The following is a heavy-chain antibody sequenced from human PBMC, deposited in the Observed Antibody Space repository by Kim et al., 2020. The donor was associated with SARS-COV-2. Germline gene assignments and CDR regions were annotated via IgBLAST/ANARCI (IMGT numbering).Heavy chain of an antibody. CDR3: SRDPGLAHRDWFDP. D-gene: IGHD3-3*02. CDR1: GFTVTSSH. J-gene: IGHJ5*02. CDR2: MYSGGVT. Sequence: GGSLRLSCAVSGFTVTSSHMSWVRQAPGTGLQWVVVMYSGGVTLYPESVEGRFSVSRDNSKNTVYLQMNSLRVEDTGLYYCSRDPGLAHRDWFDPWGQG. V-gene: IGHV3-66*01.